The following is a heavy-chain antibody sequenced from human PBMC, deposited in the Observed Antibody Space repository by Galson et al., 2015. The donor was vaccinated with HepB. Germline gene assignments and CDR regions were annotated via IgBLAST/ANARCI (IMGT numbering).Heavy chain of an antibody. Sequence: SLRLSCAASGFTFSSYAMSWVRQAPGKGLEWVSAISGSGGSTYYADSVKGRFTISRDNSKNTLYLQMNSLRAEDTAVYYCAKGWPMEVVVAATPASLDYWGQGTLVTVSS. CDR3: AKGWPMEVVVAATPASLDY. CDR2: ISGSGGST. V-gene: IGHV3-23*01. D-gene: IGHD2-15*01. J-gene: IGHJ4*02. CDR1: GFTFSSYA.